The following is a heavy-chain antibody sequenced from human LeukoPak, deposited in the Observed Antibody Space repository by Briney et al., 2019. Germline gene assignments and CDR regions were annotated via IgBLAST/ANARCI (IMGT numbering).Heavy chain of an antibody. Sequence: PSETLSLTCTVSGGPTTSNSHYWGWIRQPPGKGLEWIGRISYSGDTHYNPSLKSRVTLSVDTSKSQFSPNLSSLTAADTAVFYCARQPHYYDTSAYYPSHFDYWGLGTLVTVAS. CDR3: ARQPHYYDTSAYYPSHFDY. J-gene: IGHJ4*02. D-gene: IGHD3-22*01. V-gene: IGHV4-39*01. CDR1: GGPTTSNSHY. CDR2: ISYSGDT.